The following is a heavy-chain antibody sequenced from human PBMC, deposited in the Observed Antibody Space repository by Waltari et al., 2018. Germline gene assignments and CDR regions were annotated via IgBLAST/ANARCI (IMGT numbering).Heavy chain of an antibody. CDR1: GFPFSSYG. D-gene: IGHD2-21*02. CDR2: ISYDGSNK. CDR3: AKGGDYGGNSLDY. V-gene: IGHV3-30*18. Sequence: QVQLVASGGGVVQPGRSLRLSCAASGFPFSSYGMHWVRQAPGKGLEWVAVISYDGSNKYYADSVKGRFTISRDNSKNTLYLQMNSLRAEDTAVYYCAKGGDYGGNSLDYWGQGTLVTVSS. J-gene: IGHJ4*02.